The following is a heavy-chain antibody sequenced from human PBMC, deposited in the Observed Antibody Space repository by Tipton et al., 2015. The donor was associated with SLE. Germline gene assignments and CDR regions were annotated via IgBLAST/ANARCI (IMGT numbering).Heavy chain of an antibody. CDR2: ISSSGSTI. V-gene: IGHV3-11*04. J-gene: IGHJ4*02. CDR1: GFTFSDYY. CDR3: ARDQYYYDSSGYYFDY. D-gene: IGHD3-22*01. Sequence: GSLRLSCAASGFTFSDYYMSWIRQAPGKGLEWVSYISSSGSTIYYADSVKGRFTISRDNAKNSLYLQMNSLRAEDTAVYYCARDQYYYDSSGYYFDYWGQGTPVTVSS.